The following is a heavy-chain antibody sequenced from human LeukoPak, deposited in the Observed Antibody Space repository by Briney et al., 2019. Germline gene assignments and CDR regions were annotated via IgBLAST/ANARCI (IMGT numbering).Heavy chain of an antibody. CDR2: ISHDGSNI. J-gene: IGHJ5*01. Sequence: AGGSLRLSCAASGFTFSTYSINWVRQAPGKGLEWVAVISHDGSNINYADSLKGRFTISRDNSKNTIYLQMNSLRDEDTAVYYCARAAVILAASRWLDSWGQGTLVTVSS. V-gene: IGHV3-30*03. CDR1: GFTFSTYS. CDR3: ARAAVILAASRWLDS. D-gene: IGHD2-15*01.